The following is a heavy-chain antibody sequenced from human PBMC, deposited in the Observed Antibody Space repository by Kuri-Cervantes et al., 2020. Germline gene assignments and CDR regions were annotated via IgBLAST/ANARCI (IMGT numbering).Heavy chain of an antibody. D-gene: IGHD3-3*01. CDR1: GYTFTSYY. CDR2: INAGNGNT. Sequence: ASVKVSCKTSGYTFTSYYIHWVRQAPGQRLEWMGWINAGNGNTKYSQKFQGRVTMTRDTSARTAYMELSSLSSEDTAVYYCARDLRLSSYSGYAFDIWGQGTKVTVSS. V-gene: IGHV1-3*01. CDR3: ARDLRLSSYSGYAFDI. J-gene: IGHJ3*02.